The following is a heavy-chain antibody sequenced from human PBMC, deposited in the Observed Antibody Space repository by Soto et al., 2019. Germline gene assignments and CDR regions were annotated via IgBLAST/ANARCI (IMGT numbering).Heavy chain of an antibody. J-gene: IGHJ5*02. CDR1: GGSISNYY. V-gene: IGHV4-59*08. D-gene: IGHD6-19*01. CDR3: ARHLIAVAGPSWFDP. Sequence: PSETLSLTCTVSGGSISNYYWSWIRQPPGKGLEWIGYIYYSGSTNYNPSLKSRVTISVDTSKNQFSLKLSSVTAADTAVYYCARHLIAVAGPSWFDPWGQGTLVTVSS. CDR2: IYYSGST.